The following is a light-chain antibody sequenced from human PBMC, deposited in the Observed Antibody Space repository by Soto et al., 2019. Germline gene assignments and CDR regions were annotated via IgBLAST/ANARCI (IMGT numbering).Light chain of an antibody. CDR1: QSISNY. Sequence: DIRLTQSPPSLSASVGDSVTISCRASQSISNYLMWYQQKPGKAPNLLIFAASSLQNGVPSRFSGSGSGTEFTLTISGLQTEDSATYYCQQSSITPRSFGQGTRVEIK. V-gene: IGKV1-39*01. CDR3: QQSSITPRS. J-gene: IGKJ1*01. CDR2: AAS.